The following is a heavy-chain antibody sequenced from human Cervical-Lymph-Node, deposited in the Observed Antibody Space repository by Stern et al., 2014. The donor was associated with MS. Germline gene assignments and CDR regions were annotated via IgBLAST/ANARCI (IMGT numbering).Heavy chain of an antibody. CDR1: GYTFSSYN. V-gene: IGHV1-8*01. D-gene: IGHD2-2*01. J-gene: IGHJ6*02. CDR2: MNPTSGNT. CDR3: ARGHCSSDNCFDYYGLDV. Sequence: HVQLVESGAEVKKPGASVRVSCKASGYTFSSYNINWVRQAPGLGLEWMGWMNPTSGNTSSEQKFQGRVTLTTTTSTKTAYMELSSLRPEDTAVYYCARGHCSSDNCFDYYGLDVWGQGTAVTVSS.